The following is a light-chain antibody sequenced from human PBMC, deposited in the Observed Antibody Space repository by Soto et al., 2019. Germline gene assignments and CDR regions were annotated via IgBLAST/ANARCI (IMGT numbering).Light chain of an antibody. Sequence: DIQMTQSPSTLSGSVGDRVTITCRASQTISSWLAWYQQKPGKAPKLLIYKASTLKSGVPSRFSGSGSGTEFTLTTSSRQRDDFATYYCQLYCSYSEAFGQGTQVVLK. J-gene: IGKJ1*01. CDR1: QTISSW. V-gene: IGKV1-5*03. CDR3: QLYCSYSEA. CDR2: KAS.